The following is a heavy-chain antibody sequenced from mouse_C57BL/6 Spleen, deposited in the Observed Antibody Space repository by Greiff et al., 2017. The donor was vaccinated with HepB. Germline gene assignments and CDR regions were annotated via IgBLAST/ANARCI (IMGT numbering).Heavy chain of an antibody. CDR1: GFSLTSYG. V-gene: IGHV2-4*01. J-gene: IGHJ4*01. CDR2: IWSGGST. D-gene: IGHD2-1*01. Sequence: QVQLKESGPGLVQPSQSLSITCTVSGFSLTSYGVHWVRQPPGKGLEWLGVIWSGGSTDYNAAFISRLSISKDNSKSQVFFKMNSLQADDTAIYYCAKGGNYYYYAMDYWGQGTSVTVSS. CDR3: AKGGNYYYYAMDY.